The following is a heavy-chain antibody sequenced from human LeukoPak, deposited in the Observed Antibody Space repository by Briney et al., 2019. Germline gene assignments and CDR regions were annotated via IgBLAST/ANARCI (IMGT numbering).Heavy chain of an antibody. J-gene: IGHJ4*02. Sequence: SVKVSCKASGGTFSSYAISWVRQAPGQGLEWMGGIIPIFGTANYAQKFQGRVTITTDESTSTAYMELSSLRSEDPAVYYCARGRGGYDRAFDYWGQGTLVTVSS. CDR1: GGTFSSYA. D-gene: IGHD5-12*01. V-gene: IGHV1-69*05. CDR3: ARGRGGYDRAFDY. CDR2: IIPIFGTA.